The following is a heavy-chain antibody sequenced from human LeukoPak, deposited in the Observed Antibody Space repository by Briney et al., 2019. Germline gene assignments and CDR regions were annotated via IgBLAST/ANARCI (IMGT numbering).Heavy chain of an antibody. CDR3: ARDALRYLRVGHYDY. V-gene: IGHV3-21*01. Sequence: GGSLRLSCAASGFTFSNSAMNWVRQVPGKGLEWVSSIDYDSSHIYYAASVRGRFTISRDNARNSVYLHMNSLRVEDTAVYYCARDALRYLRVGHYDYWGQGTLVAVSS. D-gene: IGHD3-9*01. J-gene: IGHJ4*02. CDR2: IDYDSSHI. CDR1: GFTFSNSA.